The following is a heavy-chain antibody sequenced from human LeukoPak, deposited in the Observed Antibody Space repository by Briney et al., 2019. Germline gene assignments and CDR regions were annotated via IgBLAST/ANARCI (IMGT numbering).Heavy chain of an antibody. CDR3: ARDLGPTYCILDY. CDR1: GFTFNNYA. V-gene: IGHV3-30-3*01. Sequence: GGSLRLSCAASGFTFNNYAMHWVRQAPGKGLEWVAFISYDGSNKYYADSVKGRFTISRDNSKNTLHVEMRSLRAEDTAVYYCARDLGPTYCILDYWGQGILVTVPS. D-gene: IGHD3-16*01. CDR2: ISYDGSNK. J-gene: IGHJ4*02.